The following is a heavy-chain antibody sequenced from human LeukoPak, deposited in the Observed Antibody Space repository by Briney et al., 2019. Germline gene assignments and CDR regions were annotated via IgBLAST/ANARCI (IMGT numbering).Heavy chain of an antibody. D-gene: IGHD4-23*01. J-gene: IGHJ4*02. Sequence: GGSLRLSCAASGFTFSTYSMNWVRQAPGKGLEWVSYIGTSTSTIYYADSVKGRFTISRDNAKNTLYLQMNSLRDEDTAVYYCARHDYGGNSGDYWGQGTLVTVSS. CDR1: GFTFSTYS. CDR3: ARHDYGGNSGDY. CDR2: IGTSTSTI. V-gene: IGHV3-48*02.